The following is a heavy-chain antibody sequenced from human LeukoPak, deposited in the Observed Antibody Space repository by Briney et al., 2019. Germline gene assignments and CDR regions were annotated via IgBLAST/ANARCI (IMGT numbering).Heavy chain of an antibody. D-gene: IGHD2-8*01. J-gene: IGHJ6*02. CDR3: ARDYIVLMAYAPGDYCYGMDV. V-gene: IGHV1-69*13. Sequence: SVKVSCKASGGTFSSYAISWVRQAPGQGLEWMGGIIPIFGTANYAQKFQGRVTITADESTSTAYMELSSLRSEDTAVYYCARDYIVLMAYAPGDYCYGMDVWGQGTTVTVSS. CDR1: GGTFSSYA. CDR2: IIPIFGTA.